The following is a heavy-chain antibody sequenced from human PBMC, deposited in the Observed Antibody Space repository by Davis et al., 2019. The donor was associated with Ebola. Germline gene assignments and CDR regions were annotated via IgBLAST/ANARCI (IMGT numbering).Heavy chain of an antibody. CDR2: IYDQST. V-gene: IGHV3-53*05. D-gene: IGHD6-19*01. CDR1: GFTVSSNH. J-gene: IGHJ4*02. CDR3: ATTQWLREFDN. Sequence: GGSLRLSCTASGFTVSSNHMSWVRQAPGKGLEWVSVIYDQSTAYADAVRGRFIISRDKSNNTLYLEMSSLRFDDTAVYYCATTQWLREFDNWGQGTLVTVSS.